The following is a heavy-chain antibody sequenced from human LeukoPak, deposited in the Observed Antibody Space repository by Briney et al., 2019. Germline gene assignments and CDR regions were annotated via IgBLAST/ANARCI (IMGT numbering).Heavy chain of an antibody. J-gene: IGHJ6*02. CDR2: ISNSGNNI. V-gene: IGHV3-48*03. D-gene: IGHD4-17*01. Sequence: GGSLRLSCVASGFMFSSYEMNWVRQAPGKGLEWVSYISNSGNNIDYADSVKGRFTMSRDNAKTSQYLQMNNLRAEDTAVYYCARVGAFYSFYFGMDIWGQGTTVAVSS. CDR1: GFMFSSYE. CDR3: ARVGAFYSFYFGMDI.